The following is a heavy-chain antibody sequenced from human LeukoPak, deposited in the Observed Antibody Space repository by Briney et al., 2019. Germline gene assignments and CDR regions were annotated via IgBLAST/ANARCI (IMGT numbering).Heavy chain of an antibody. V-gene: IGHV4-59*01. J-gene: IGHJ4*02. CDR2: IHHSGAT. D-gene: IGHD5-18*01. Sequence: ASETLSLTCSVSGVSITTNYWSWIRQPPGKGLEWLGYIHHSGATSYNPSLKSRGTMSLDTSNNQFSLKVTSVTAADTAVYYCARSSAHSYGDFHFWGRETWSPSPQ. CDR1: GVSITTNY. CDR3: ARSSAHSYGDFHF.